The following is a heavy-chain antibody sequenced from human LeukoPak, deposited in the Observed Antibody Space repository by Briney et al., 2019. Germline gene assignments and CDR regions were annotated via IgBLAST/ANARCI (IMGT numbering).Heavy chain of an antibody. Sequence: PSETLSLTCTVSGGSISSYYWGWIRQPPGKGLEWIGSIYHSGSTYYNPSLKSRVTISVDTSKNQFSLKLSSVTAADTAVYYCALWGRGYYFDYWGQGTLDTVSS. CDR1: GGSISSYY. V-gene: IGHV4-38-2*02. CDR2: IYHSGST. D-gene: IGHD3-16*01. J-gene: IGHJ4*02. CDR3: ALWGRGYYFDY.